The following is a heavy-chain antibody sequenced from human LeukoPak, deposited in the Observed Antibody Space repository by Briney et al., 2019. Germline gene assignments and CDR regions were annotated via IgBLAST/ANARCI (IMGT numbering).Heavy chain of an antibody. D-gene: IGHD1-26*01. J-gene: IGHJ4*02. CDR1: GDSISSDSYY. Sequence: PSETLSLTCTVSGDSISSDSYYWGWIRQPPGKWLEWIGSIYYSGTTYYNPSLKSRVAISVDTSKNQFSLRLSSVTTTDTAVYYCARRASGSYSYWGQGTLVIVSS. CDR2: IYYSGTT. CDR3: ARRASGSYSY. V-gene: IGHV4-39*01.